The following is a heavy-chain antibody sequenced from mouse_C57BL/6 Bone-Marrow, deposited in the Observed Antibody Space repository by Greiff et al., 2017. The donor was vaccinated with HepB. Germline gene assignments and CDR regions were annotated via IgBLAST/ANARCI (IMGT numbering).Heavy chain of an antibody. CDR2: IHPNSGST. V-gene: IGHV1-64*01. J-gene: IGHJ3*01. CDR3: ASSHYYYGIPFAY. D-gene: IGHD1-1*01. Sequence: QVQLKQPGAELVKPGASVKLSCKASGYTFTSYWMHWVKQRPGQGLEWIGMIHPNSGSTNYNEKFKSKATLTVDKSSSTAYMQLSSLTSEDSAVYYCASSHYYYGIPFAYWGQGTLVTVSA. CDR1: GYTFTSYW.